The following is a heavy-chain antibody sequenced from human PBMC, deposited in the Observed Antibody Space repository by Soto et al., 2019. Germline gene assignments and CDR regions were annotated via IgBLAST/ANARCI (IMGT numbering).Heavy chain of an antibody. CDR2: IIPIFGTA. CDR3: ASGGAAYSSSWYNWFDP. J-gene: IGHJ5*02. Sequence: ALVKVSCKASGGTFSSYAISWVRQAPGQGLEWMGGIIPIFGTANYAQKFQGRVTITADESTSTAYMELSSLRSEDTAVYYCASGGAAYSSSWYNWFDPWGQGTLVTVSS. CDR1: GGTFSSYA. D-gene: IGHD6-13*01. V-gene: IGHV1-69*13.